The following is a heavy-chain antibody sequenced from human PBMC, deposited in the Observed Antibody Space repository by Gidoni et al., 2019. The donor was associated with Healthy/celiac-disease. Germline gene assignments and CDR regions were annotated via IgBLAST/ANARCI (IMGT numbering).Heavy chain of an antibody. Sequence: EVQLVESGGGLVKPGGSLRLSCAASGFTFSTAWMSWVRQAPGKGLEWVGRIKSKTDGGTTDYAAPVKGRFTISRDDSKNTLYLQMNSLKTEDTAVYYCTTIYVWGSYRYTNYFDYWGQGTLVTVSS. CDR3: TTIYVWGSYRYTNYFDY. CDR2: IKSKTDGGTT. V-gene: IGHV3-15*01. CDR1: GFTFSTAW. D-gene: IGHD3-16*02. J-gene: IGHJ4*02.